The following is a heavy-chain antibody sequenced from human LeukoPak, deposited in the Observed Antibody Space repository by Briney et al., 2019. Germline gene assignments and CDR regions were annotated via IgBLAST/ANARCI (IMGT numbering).Heavy chain of an antibody. J-gene: IGHJ6*03. CDR1: GFTFGDYA. CDR3: TRGNTLDPFFYYYYYYMDV. Sequence: PGGSLRLSCTASGFTFGDYAMSWFRQAPGKGLEWVGFIRSKAYGGTTEYAASVKGRFTISRDDSKSIAYLQMNSLKTEDTAVYYCTRGNTLDPFFYYYYYYMDVWGKETTVTVSS. CDR2: IRSKAYGGTT. D-gene: IGHD1/OR15-1a*01. V-gene: IGHV3-49*03.